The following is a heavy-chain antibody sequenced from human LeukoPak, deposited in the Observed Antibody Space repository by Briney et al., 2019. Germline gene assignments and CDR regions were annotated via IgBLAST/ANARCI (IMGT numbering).Heavy chain of an antibody. CDR1: GGSISSYY. V-gene: IGHV4-59*01. CDR3: ARLGIKAARDYYFDY. Sequence: PSETLSLTCTVSGGSISSYYWSWIRQPPGKGLEWIGYIYYSGSTNYNPSLKSRVTISVDTSKNQFSLKLNSVTAADTAVYYCARLGIKAARDYYFDYWGQGTLVTVSS. CDR2: IYYSGST. J-gene: IGHJ4*02. D-gene: IGHD6-13*01.